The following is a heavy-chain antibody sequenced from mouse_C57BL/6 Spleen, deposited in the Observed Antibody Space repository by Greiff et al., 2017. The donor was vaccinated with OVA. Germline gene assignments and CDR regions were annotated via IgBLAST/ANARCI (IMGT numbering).Heavy chain of an antibody. CDR2: IRSKSNNYAT. Sequence: GGGLVQPKGSLKLSCAASGFSFNTYAMNWVRQAPGKGLEWVARIRSKSNNYATYYADSVKDRFTISRDDSESMLYLQMNNLKTEDTAMYYCVRHRGGSAMDYWGQGTSVTVSS. J-gene: IGHJ4*01. D-gene: IGHD3-3*01. V-gene: IGHV10-1*01. CDR3: VRHRGGSAMDY. CDR1: GFSFNTYA.